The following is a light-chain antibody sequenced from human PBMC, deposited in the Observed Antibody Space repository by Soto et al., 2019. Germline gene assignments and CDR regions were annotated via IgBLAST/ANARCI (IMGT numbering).Light chain of an antibody. CDR1: QTIDSW. J-gene: IGKJ1*01. Sequence: DIQMTQSPSTLSASVGDRVTITCRASQTIDSWLAWYQQRPGKPPNLLIYKASTLASGVPSRFSGSGSGTEFTLTINSLQPDDFATYYCQQYHIYSGTFGQGAKADI. V-gene: IGKV1-5*03. CDR3: QQYHIYSGT. CDR2: KAS.